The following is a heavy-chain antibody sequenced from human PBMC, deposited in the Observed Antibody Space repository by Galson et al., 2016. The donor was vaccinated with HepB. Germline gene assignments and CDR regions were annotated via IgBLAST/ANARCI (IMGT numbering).Heavy chain of an antibody. CDR3: ARAVWLPLSGMDV. CDR1: GGSISSSSYY. V-gene: IGHV4-39*07. D-gene: IGHD3-10*01. J-gene: IGHJ6*02. Sequence: ETLSLTCTVSGGSISSSSYYWGWIRQPPGKGLEWIGSIFYSGITYYNPSLRSRVTISVDTSKNQFSLKVSSVTAADTAVYYCARAVWLPLSGMDVWGQGTTVTVSS. CDR2: IFYSGIT.